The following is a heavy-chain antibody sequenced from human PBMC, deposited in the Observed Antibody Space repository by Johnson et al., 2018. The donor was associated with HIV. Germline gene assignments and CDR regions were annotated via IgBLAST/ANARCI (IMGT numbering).Heavy chain of an antibody. CDR2: SNWNGGRT. Sequence: VQLVESGGGVVRPGGSLRLSCAASGFTFDDCGMNWVRQAPGKGLEWVSGSNWNGGRTGYADSVKGRFTISRDNTKNSLYLQMNSLRAEDTALYYCARSRWADDAFDGWGQGTMVTVSS. J-gene: IGHJ3*01. D-gene: IGHD1-26*01. CDR3: ARSRWADDAFDG. CDR1: GFTFDDCG. V-gene: IGHV3-20*04.